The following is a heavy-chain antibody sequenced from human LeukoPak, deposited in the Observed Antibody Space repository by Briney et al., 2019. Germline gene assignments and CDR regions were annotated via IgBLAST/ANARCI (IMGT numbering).Heavy chain of an antibody. Sequence: GSSVKVSCKASGGTFSSYAISWVRQAPGQGLEWMGGIIPIFGTANYAQKFQGRVTITADESTSTAYMELSSLRSEDTAVYYCARYCGADCYSAREAFDIWGQGTMVTVSS. V-gene: IGHV1-69*01. D-gene: IGHD2-21*02. CDR2: IIPIFGTA. CDR1: GGTFSSYA. J-gene: IGHJ3*02. CDR3: ARYCGADCYSAREAFDI.